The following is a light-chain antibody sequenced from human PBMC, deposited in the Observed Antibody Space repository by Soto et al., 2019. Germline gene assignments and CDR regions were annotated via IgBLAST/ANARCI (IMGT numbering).Light chain of an antibody. Sequence: EIVSTQSPATLSLSPGERATLSCRASQSVSSYLAWYQQKPGQAPRLLIYDASKRATGIPGRFSGSGSGTVFTLTISSLEPEDSAVYYCQQRSNWPHTFGQGTKLEIK. CDR2: DAS. CDR1: QSVSSY. J-gene: IGKJ2*01. CDR3: QQRSNWPHT. V-gene: IGKV3-11*01.